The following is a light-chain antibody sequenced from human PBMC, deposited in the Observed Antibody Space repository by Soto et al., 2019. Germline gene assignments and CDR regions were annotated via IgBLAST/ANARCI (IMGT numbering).Light chain of an antibody. CDR3: QQLNTYPYT. CDR2: AAS. CDR1: QGISSY. Sequence: DIQLTQSPSFLSASVGDRVTITCRASQGISSYLAWYQQKPGKAPNLLIFAASILQSGVPSRFSGSGSGADFTLTINSLQPEDFATYYCQQLNTYPYTFGQGTKLEIK. J-gene: IGKJ2*01. V-gene: IGKV1-9*01.